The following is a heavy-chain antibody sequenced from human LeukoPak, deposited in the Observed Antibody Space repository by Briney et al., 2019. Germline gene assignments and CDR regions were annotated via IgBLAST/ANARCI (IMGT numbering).Heavy chain of an antibody. J-gene: IGHJ4*02. Sequence: ASVKVSCKASENTFTSYYIHWVRQAPGQGLEWMGWIKPNRGGTNYAHKFQGRVTVTWDTSISTVYLELTGLRSDDTAVYYCAILRGYSVSRSSFDSWGQGTLVTVSS. V-gene: IGHV1-2*02. CDR3: AILRGYSVSRSSFDS. D-gene: IGHD5/OR15-5a*01. CDR1: ENTFTSYY. CDR2: IKPNRGGT.